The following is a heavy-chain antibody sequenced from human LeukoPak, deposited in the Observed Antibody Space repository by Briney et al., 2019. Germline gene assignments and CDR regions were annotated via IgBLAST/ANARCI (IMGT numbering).Heavy chain of an antibody. Sequence: GSLRLSCAASGFTFSSYAVSWIRQPAGKGLEWIGRINISGSTNYNPSLKSRVTMSVDTSKNQFSLKLSSVTAADTAVYYCARELYYYGSGGHDAFDIWGQGTKVTVSS. CDR3: ARELYYYGSGGHDAFDI. CDR2: INISGST. D-gene: IGHD3-10*01. CDR1: GFTFSSYA. V-gene: IGHV4-4*07. J-gene: IGHJ3*02.